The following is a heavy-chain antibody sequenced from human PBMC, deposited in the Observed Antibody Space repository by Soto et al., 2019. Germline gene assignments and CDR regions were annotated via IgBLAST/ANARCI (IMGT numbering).Heavy chain of an antibody. J-gene: IGHJ4*02. D-gene: IGHD2-15*01. CDR3: ARLPGYCSGGSCYSPGY. Sequence: QVQLVQSGAEVKKPGSSVKVSCKASGGTFSSYAISWVRQAPGQGLEWMGGIIPIFGTANYAQKFQGRVTITAHESTSTAYMELSSLRSEDTAVYYCARLPGYCSGGSCYSPGYWGQGTLVTVSS. CDR2: IIPIFGTA. CDR1: GGTFSSYA. V-gene: IGHV1-69*01.